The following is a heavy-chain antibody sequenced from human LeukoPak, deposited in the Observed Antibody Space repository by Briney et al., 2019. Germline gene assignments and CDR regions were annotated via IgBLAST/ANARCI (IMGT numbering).Heavy chain of an antibody. CDR3: ATTATPGSFAFDI. CDR2: IYSGGST. D-gene: IGHD1-14*01. V-gene: IGHV3-53*01. Sequence: PGGSLRLSCAASGFTVSSNYMSWVRQAPGKGLEWVSVIYSGGSTYYADSVKGRFTMPRDNSKNTLYLQMNSLRAEDTAVYYCATTATPGSFAFDIRGQGTMVTVSS. CDR1: GFTVSSNY. J-gene: IGHJ3*02.